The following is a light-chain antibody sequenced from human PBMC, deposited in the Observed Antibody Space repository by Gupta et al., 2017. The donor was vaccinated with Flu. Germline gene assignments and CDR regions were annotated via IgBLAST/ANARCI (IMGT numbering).Light chain of an antibody. CDR2: AAS. V-gene: IGKV1D-12*01. CDR1: QGMSSW. CDR3: QQANSFPWT. J-gene: IGKJ1*01. Sequence: DIEMTQSPSSVSASLGDRVTVTCRTSQGMSSWLAWYQQKPGKAPKLLIYAASSLQSGVPSRFSGSGSGTDFTLIISSLQPEDFATYYCQQANSFPWTFGQGTKVEIK.